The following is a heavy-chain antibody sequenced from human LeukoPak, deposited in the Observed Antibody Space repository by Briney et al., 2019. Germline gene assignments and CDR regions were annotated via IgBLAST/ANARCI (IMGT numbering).Heavy chain of an antibody. D-gene: IGHD3-9*01. J-gene: IGHJ5*02. CDR1: GASISRNNDY. CDR2: ILYNGRT. CDR3: ARVPGVYYDSLTGYGSGWFDP. Sequence: SETLSLTCSVSGASISRNNDYWGWICQSPGKGLEWIGSILYNGRTYYNPSLKSRVTISVDTSKNQFSLKVRYMTAADTAVYYCARVPGVYYDSLTGYGSGWFDPWSQGTLVTVSS. V-gene: IGHV4-39*07.